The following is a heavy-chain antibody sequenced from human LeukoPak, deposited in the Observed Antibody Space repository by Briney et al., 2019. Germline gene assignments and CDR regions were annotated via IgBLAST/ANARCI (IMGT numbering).Heavy chain of an antibody. CDR1: GGSISSGGYS. V-gene: IGHV4-30-2*01. Sequence: SETLSLTCAVSGGSISSGGYSWSWIRQPPGKGLEWIGYIYHSGSTYYNPSLKSRITISVYRSKNQFSLKLSSVTAADPALYYCARVWGPIDYWGQGTLVTVSS. J-gene: IGHJ4*02. D-gene: IGHD3-16*01. CDR2: IYHSGST. CDR3: ARVWGPIDY.